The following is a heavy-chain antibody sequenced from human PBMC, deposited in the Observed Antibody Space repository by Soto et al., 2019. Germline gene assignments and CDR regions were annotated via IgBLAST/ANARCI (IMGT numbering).Heavy chain of an antibody. CDR3: AKDISWNSYYFDY. J-gene: IGHJ4*02. CDR2: ISWNSGSI. D-gene: IGHD1-7*01. Sequence: EVKLVESGGGLVQPGRSLRLSCAASGFTFDDYAMHWVRQAPGKGLEWVSGISWNSGSIGYADSVKGRFTISRDNAKNSLYLQMNSLRAEDTALYYCAKDISWNSYYFDYWGQGTLVTVSS. CDR1: GFTFDDYA. V-gene: IGHV3-9*01.